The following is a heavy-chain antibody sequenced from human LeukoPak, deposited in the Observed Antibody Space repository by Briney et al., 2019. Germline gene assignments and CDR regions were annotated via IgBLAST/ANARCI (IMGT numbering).Heavy chain of an antibody. Sequence: SETLSLTCTVSGGSISSSSYYWGWIRQPPGKGLEWIGSIYYSGSTYYNPSLKSRVTISVDTSKNQFSLKLSSVTAADTAVYYCARQTTYYDILTGHERQLYDYWGQGTLVTVSS. V-gene: IGHV4-39*01. CDR1: GGSISSSSYY. J-gene: IGHJ4*02. CDR3: ARQTTYYDILTGHERQLYDY. D-gene: IGHD3-9*01. CDR2: IYYSGST.